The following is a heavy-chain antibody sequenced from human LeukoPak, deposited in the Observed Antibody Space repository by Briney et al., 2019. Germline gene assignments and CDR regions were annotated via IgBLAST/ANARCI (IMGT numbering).Heavy chain of an antibody. CDR1: GFTFSSYT. V-gene: IGHV3-21*04. D-gene: IGHD6-13*01. J-gene: IGHJ4*02. CDR2: ISSSSSYI. Sequence: GGSLRLSCAASGFTFSSYTMNWVRQAPGKGLEWVSSISSSSSYIYYADSVKGRLTISRDNAKNSLYLQMNSLRAEDTALYYCAKDRNSIAAALFDYWGQGTLVTVSS. CDR3: AKDRNSIAAALFDY.